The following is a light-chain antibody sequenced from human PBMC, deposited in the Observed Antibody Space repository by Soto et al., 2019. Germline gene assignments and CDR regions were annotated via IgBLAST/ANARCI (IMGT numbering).Light chain of an antibody. CDR3: AAWDNSLNVWV. CDR2: SNN. J-gene: IGLJ3*02. V-gene: IGLV1-44*01. Sequence: QSVLTQSPSASGTPGQRVTISCSGSSSNIGSNPVTWYQQFPGTAPKLLMYSNNQRPSGVPDRFSGSKSGTSASRASSGLQSEDEADYYCAAWDNSLNVWVFGGGTKLTVL. CDR1: SSNIGSNP.